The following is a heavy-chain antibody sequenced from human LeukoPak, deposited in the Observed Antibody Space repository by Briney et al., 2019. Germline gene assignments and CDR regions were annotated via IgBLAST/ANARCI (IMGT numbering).Heavy chain of an antibody. CDR1: GFTFSGSA. Sequence: PGGSLRLSCAASGFTFSGSAMHWVRQASGQGLEWVGRIRSKANSYATAYAASVKGRFTISRDDSKNTAYLQMNSLKTEDTAVYYCTRRGYDYVWGTLINWGQGTLVTVSS. D-gene: IGHD3-16*01. V-gene: IGHV3-73*01. CDR3: TRRGYDYVWGTLIN. J-gene: IGHJ4*02. CDR2: IRSKANSYAT.